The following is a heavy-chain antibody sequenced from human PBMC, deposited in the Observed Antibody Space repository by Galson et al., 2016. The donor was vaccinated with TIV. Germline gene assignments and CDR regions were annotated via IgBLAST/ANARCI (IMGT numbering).Heavy chain of an antibody. CDR2: IRGKSYGGTT. CDR1: GFIFGDFG. D-gene: IGHD3-10*01. CDR3: NRDRGGLKDPGVWHHYGKDL. V-gene: IGHV3-49*04. J-gene: IGHJ6*02. Sequence: SLRLSCATSGFIFGDFGVSWVRQPPGKGLEWVGFIRGKSYGGTTEYAASVKGRFTISRDDSKNIAYLQMDSLKTEDTAVYYCNRDRGGLKDPGVWHHYGKDLWGQGTTVAVSS.